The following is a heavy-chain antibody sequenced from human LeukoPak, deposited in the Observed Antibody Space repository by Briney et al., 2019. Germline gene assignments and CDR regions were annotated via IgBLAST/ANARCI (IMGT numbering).Heavy chain of an antibody. CDR3: ARDSSVLRFLEWFHPFDY. J-gene: IGHJ4*02. D-gene: IGHD3-3*01. V-gene: IGHV1-2*02. CDR1: GYTFTGYY. Sequence: ASVKVSCKASGYTFTGYYMHWVRQAPGQGLEWMGWINPNSGGTNYAQKFQGRVTITRDTSISTAYMELSRLRSDDTAVYYCARDSSVLRFLEWFHPFDYWGQGTLVTVSS. CDR2: INPNSGGT.